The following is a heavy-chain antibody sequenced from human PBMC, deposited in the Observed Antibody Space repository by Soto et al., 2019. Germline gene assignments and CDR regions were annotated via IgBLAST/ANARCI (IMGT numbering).Heavy chain of an antibody. Sequence: PGGSLRLSCAASGFSFSSYWMTWVRQAPGKGLEWVANIKQDGREKYYVASMKGRFTISRDNDKNLLYLQMDSLTPDDTAVYYCAKLTQQQLFRWFDPWGQGTLVTVSS. CDR3: AKLTQQQLFRWFDP. D-gene: IGHD6-13*01. J-gene: IGHJ5*02. V-gene: IGHV3-7*03. CDR1: GFSFSSYW. CDR2: IKQDGREK.